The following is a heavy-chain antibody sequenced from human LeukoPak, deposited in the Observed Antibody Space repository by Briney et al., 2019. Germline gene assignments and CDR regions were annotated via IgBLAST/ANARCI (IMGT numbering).Heavy chain of an antibody. V-gene: IGHV4-34*01. Sequence: PSETLSLTCAVYDGSFSGYYWSWIRQPPGKGLEWIGEINHSGSTNYNPSLKSRVTISVDTSKNQFSLKLSSVTAADTAVYYCARGTDYGSGSPTLDYWGQGTLVTVSS. CDR2: INHSGST. CDR1: DGSFSGYY. CDR3: ARGTDYGSGSPTLDY. J-gene: IGHJ4*02. D-gene: IGHD3-10*01.